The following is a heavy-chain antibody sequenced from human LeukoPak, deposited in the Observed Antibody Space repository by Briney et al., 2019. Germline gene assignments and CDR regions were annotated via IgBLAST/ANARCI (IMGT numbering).Heavy chain of an antibody. V-gene: IGHV3-66*02. Sequence: PGGSLRLSCAASGFTFSRCAMSWVRQAPGKGLEWVSVIYSGGSTYYADSVKGRFTISRDNSKNTLYLQMNSLRAEDTAVYYCARDATGRYDFWSGYYYYYYYMDVWGKGTTVTVSS. D-gene: IGHD3-3*01. CDR1: GFTFSRCA. CDR3: ARDATGRYDFWSGYYYYYYYMDV. J-gene: IGHJ6*03. CDR2: IYSGGST.